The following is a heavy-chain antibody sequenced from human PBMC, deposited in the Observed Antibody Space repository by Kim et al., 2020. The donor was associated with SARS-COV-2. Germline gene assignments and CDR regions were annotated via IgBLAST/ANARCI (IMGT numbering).Heavy chain of an antibody. Sequence: GGSLRLSCAASKFAFSSSYMGWVRQAPGKGLEWMANMNPDGSQKYYVAFVKGRFTISRDNAKNSLSLQMNALRTDDTGVYYCTKGTQPTSGLDYWGQGTL. CDR2: MNPDGSQK. J-gene: IGHJ4*02. V-gene: IGHV3-7*01. CDR3: TKGTQPTSGLDY. D-gene: IGHD1-7*01. CDR1: KFAFSSSY.